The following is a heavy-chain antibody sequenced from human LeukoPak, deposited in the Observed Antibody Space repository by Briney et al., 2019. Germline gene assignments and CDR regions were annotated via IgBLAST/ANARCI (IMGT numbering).Heavy chain of an antibody. J-gene: IGHJ4*02. Sequence: ASVKVSCKDSGYTFASYGISLLRQAPGHRLEWLGWISGYNGKTNYAQKLHGRVTMTKDTSTSTAYMERRSRRSDDTAWNNWARVETATQDSLSDYRGEGTLVTLSP. CDR3: ARVETATQDSLSDY. D-gene: IGHD2-21*02. CDR1: GYTFASYG. CDR2: ISGYNGKT. V-gene: IGHV1-18*04.